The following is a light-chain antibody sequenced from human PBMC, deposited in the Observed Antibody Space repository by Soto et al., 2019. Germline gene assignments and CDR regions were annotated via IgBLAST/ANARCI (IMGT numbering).Light chain of an antibody. CDR3: MQTLQTPYT. CDR1: QSLLYGAGYMY. Sequence: DIVMTQSPLSLPVTPGEPASISCRSSQSLLYGAGYMYVDWYLQKPGQPPQLLIFLGSNRASGVXDMXSGSVSGTDFTLKINKVETEDVGVYYCMQTLQTPYTFGQGTKLEI. CDR2: LGS. J-gene: IGKJ2*01. V-gene: IGKV2-28*01.